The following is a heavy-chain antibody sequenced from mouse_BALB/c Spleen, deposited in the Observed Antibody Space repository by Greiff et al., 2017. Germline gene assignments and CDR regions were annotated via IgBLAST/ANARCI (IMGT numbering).Heavy chain of an antibody. CDR3: ARKGLGEAMDY. CDR2: ISDGGSYT. Sequence: EVKVVESGGGLVKPGGSLKLSCAASGFTFSDYYMYWVRQTPEKRLEWVATISDGGSYTYYPDSVKGRFTISRDNAKNNLYLQMSSLKSEDTAMYYCARKGLGEAMDYWGQGTSVTVSS. D-gene: IGHD3-1*01. J-gene: IGHJ4*01. CDR1: GFTFSDYY. V-gene: IGHV5-4*02.